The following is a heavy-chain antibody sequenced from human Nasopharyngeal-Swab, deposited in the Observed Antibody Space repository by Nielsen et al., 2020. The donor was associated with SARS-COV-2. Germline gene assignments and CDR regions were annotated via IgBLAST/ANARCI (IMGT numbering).Heavy chain of an antibody. CDR2: ISWNGGSI. V-gene: IGHV3-9*01. Sequence: SLKISCAASGFTFDDYAMHWVRQAPGKGLEWVSGISWNGGSIGYADSVKGRFTISRDNAKNSLYLQMNSLRAEDTALYYCAKDPNNGELLPGWFDPWGQGTLVTVSS. J-gene: IGHJ5*02. D-gene: IGHD3-10*01. CDR1: GFTFDDYA. CDR3: AKDPNNGELLPGWFDP.